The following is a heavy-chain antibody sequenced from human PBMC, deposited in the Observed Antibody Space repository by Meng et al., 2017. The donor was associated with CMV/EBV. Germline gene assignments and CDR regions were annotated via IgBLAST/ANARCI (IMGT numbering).Heavy chain of an antibody. J-gene: IGHJ5*02. D-gene: IGHD3-3*01. V-gene: IGHV4-39*07. CDR2: IYYSGST. CDR3: ASSAYDFWSGYGWFDP. Sequence: SETLSLTCTVSGGSISSSSYYWGWIRQPPGKGLEWIGSIYYSGSTYYNPSLKSRVTISVDTSKNQFSLTLSSVTAADTAVYYCASSAYDFWSGYGWFDPWGQGTLVTVSS. CDR1: GGSISSSSYY.